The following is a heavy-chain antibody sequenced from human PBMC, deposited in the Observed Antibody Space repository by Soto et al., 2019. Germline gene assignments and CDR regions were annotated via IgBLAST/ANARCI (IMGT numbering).Heavy chain of an antibody. J-gene: IGHJ4*02. CDR3: AKDALHSGSSYFDY. CDR1: GFTFSSYA. Sequence: GGSLRLSCAASGFTFSSYAMSWVRQAPGKGLEWVAVISYDGSNKYYADSVKGRFTISRDNSKNTLYLQMNSLRAEDTAVYYCAKDALHSGSSYFDYWGQGTLVTVSS. V-gene: IGHV3-30*18. D-gene: IGHD1-26*01. CDR2: ISYDGSNK.